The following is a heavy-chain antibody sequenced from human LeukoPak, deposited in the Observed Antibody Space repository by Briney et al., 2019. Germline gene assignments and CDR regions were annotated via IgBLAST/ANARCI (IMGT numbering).Heavy chain of an antibody. J-gene: IGHJ2*01. V-gene: IGHV4-31*03. CDR2: IYFSGST. CDR3: ARGSYGGTPYWYFDL. D-gene: IGHD4-23*01. CDR1: GGSISSGGYY. Sequence: SETLSLTCTVSGGSISSGGYYWSWIRQHPGKGLEWIGYIYFSGSTYYNPSLKSRVTISVDTSKNQFSLKLSSVTAADTAVYYCARGSYGGTPYWYFDLWGRGTLVTVSS.